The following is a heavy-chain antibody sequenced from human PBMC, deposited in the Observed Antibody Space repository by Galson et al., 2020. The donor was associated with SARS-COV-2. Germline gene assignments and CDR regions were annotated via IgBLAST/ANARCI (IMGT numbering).Heavy chain of an antibody. Sequence: PSETLSLTCAVSGGSFSGYYWSWIRQPPGKGLEWIGDINHSGSTNYNPSLKSRVTISVDTSKNQFSLKLSSVTAADTAVYYCARAMTTVTYNWFDPWGQGTLVSVSS. J-gene: IGHJ5*02. CDR2: INHSGST. CDR1: GGSFSGYY. CDR3: ARAMTTVTYNWFDP. V-gene: IGHV4-34*01. D-gene: IGHD4-17*01.